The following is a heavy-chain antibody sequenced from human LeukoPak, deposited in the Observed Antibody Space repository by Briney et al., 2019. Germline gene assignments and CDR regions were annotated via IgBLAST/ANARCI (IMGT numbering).Heavy chain of an antibody. J-gene: IGHJ2*01. Sequence: SSETLSFTCTVSGGSISSYYWSWIRQPAGKGLEWIGRIYSSGSANYNPSLKSRVTMSVDTSKNQFSLKLSSVTTADTAVYYCARGQYHLLYWYFDLWGRGTLVTVSS. CDR1: GGSISSYY. CDR2: IYSSGSA. CDR3: ARGQYHLLYWYFDL. V-gene: IGHV4-4*07. D-gene: IGHD2-2*01.